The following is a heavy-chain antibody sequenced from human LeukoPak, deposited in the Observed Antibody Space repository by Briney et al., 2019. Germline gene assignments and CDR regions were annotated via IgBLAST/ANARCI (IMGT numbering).Heavy chain of an antibody. J-gene: IGHJ6*03. Sequence: GSLRHPCAASEFIVSINYMTWIRQPPGKGLEWIGYFYYSGSTNYNPSLKSRVTISVDTSKNQFSLKLSSVTAADTAVYYCARLCQLRQLGGYYYYYMDVWGKGTTVTISS. V-gene: IGHV4-59*02. CDR3: ARLCQLRQLGGYYYYYMDV. CDR1: EFIVSINY. CDR2: FYYSGST. D-gene: IGHD6-13*01.